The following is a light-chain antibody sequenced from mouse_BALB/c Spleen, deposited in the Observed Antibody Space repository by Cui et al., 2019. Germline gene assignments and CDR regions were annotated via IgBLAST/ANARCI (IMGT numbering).Light chain of an antibody. CDR3: QQWSSYPRT. J-gene: IGKJ1*01. V-gene: IGKV4-55*01. Sequence: QIVLTQSPAIMSASPGEKVTMTCSASSSVSYMYSYQQKPGSSPRLLIYDTSNLASGVPVRFSGSGSGTSYSLTISRMEAEDAATYYCQQWSSYPRTFGGGTKLEIK. CDR2: DTS. CDR1: SSVSY.